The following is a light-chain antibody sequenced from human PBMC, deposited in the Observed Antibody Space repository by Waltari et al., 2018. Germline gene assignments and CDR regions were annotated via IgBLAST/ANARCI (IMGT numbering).Light chain of an antibody. V-gene: IGKV2-28*01. CDR1: QRLLHMNGNNY. CDR2: LGS. J-gene: IGKJ1*01. CDR3: MQSLQTLWT. Sequence: DIVVTQSPLSLPFTPGEPASISCRSSQRLLHMNGNNYLDWYLQKPGQSPQLLIYLGSNRASGVPDRFSGSGSGTDFTLRISRVEAEDVGVYYCMQSLQTLWTFGPGTKVEIK.